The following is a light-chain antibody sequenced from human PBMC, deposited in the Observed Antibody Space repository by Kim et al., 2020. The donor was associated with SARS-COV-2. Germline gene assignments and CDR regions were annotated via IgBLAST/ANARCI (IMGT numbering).Light chain of an antibody. CDR1: QDIRND. CDR3: LQHNTYPIT. Sequence: ASVGDRVTNTCRSSQDIRNDLGWYQQNPGGAPKRLIYGASSLQSGVPSRFSGSGSGTEFTLTIGSLQPEDCATYFCLQHNTYPITFGQGTRLEIK. J-gene: IGKJ5*01. V-gene: IGKV1-17*01. CDR2: GAS.